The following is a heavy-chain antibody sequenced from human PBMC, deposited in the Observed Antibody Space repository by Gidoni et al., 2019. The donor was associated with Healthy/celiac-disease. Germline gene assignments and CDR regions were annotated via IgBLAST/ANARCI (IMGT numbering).Heavy chain of an antibody. CDR1: GFTFSSYG. CDR3: AKDGSYSSGHDY. Sequence: QVQLVESGGGVVQPGRSLRPSCAASGFTFSSYGMHWVRQAPGKGLEWVAVISYDGSNKYYADSVKGRFTISRDNSKNTLYLQMNSLRAEDTAVYYCAKDGSYSSGHDYWGQGTLVTVSS. D-gene: IGHD6-19*01. J-gene: IGHJ4*02. CDR2: ISYDGSNK. V-gene: IGHV3-30*18.